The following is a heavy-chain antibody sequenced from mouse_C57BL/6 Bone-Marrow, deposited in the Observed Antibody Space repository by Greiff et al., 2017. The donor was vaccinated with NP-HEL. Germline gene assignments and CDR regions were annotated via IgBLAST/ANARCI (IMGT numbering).Heavy chain of an antibody. CDR3: ARRRGVGGSFAY. CDR1: GYTFTDYY. J-gene: IGHJ3*01. Sequence: VQVVESGPELVKPGASVKISCKASGYTFTDYYINWVKQRPGQGLEWIGWIFPGSGSTYYNEKFKGKATLTVDKSSSTAYMLLSSLTSEDSAVYFCARRRGVGGSFAYWGQGTLVTVSA. D-gene: IGHD3-3*01. V-gene: IGHV1-75*01. CDR2: IFPGSGST.